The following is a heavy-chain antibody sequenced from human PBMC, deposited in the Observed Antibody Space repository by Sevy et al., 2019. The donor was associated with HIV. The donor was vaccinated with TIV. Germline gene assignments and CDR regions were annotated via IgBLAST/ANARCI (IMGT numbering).Heavy chain of an antibody. CDR3: AREFYDSWSGPSDFFYGMDV. CDR2: IDPKSGGT. J-gene: IGHJ6*02. Sequence: ASVKVSCKASGYTFTDYYTHWVRQAPGQGLEWMGWIDPKSGGTKYAQKFKGRITMTRDTSISTAYLELSRLRSDDTAVYLCAREFYDSWSGPSDFFYGMDVWGQGTTVTVSS. CDR1: GYTFTDYY. D-gene: IGHD3-3*01. V-gene: IGHV1-2*02.